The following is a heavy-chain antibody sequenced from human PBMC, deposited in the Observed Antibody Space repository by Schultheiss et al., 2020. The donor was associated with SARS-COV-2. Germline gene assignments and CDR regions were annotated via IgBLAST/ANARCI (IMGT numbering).Heavy chain of an antibody. CDR2: ISSDGSHT. CDR3: ATGTTGPEY. CDR1: GFTFSSYS. D-gene: IGHD2-8*02. Sequence: GESLKISCAASGFTFSSYSMNWVRQAPGKGLEWVAVISSDGSHTYYADSVKGRFTISRDNAKNSLYLQMNSLRAEDTAVYYCATGTTGPEYWGQGTLVTVSS. V-gene: IGHV3-30*03. J-gene: IGHJ4*02.